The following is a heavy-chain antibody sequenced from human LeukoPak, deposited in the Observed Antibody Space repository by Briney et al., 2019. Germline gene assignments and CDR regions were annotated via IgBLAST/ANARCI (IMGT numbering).Heavy chain of an antibody. V-gene: IGHV1-46*01. CDR1: GYTFTSYY. J-gene: IGHJ4*02. D-gene: IGHD1-26*01. CDR3: ARVRELLGFDY. CDR2: INPSGGST. Sequence: ASVKVSCKASGYTFTSYYMHWVRQAPGQGLEWMGIINPSGGSTSYAQKFQGRVTMTRDTSTSTVYMELSSLRAEDTAVYYCARVRELLGFDYWGQGTLVTVSS.